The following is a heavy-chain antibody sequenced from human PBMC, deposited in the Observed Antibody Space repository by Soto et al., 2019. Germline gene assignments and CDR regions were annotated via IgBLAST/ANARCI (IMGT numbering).Heavy chain of an antibody. CDR2: IYPGDSDT. CDR1: GYSFSSYW. V-gene: IGHV5-51*01. D-gene: IGHD6-13*01. Sequence: PGESLKISCRGSGYSFSSYWIAWVRQMPGKGLEWMGIIYPGDSDTRYSPSFQGQVTISADKSISTAYLQWSSLKASDTAMYYCATTAAAGKHYNGMAVWGQGTTVTVSS. J-gene: IGHJ6*02. CDR3: ATTAAAGKHYNGMAV.